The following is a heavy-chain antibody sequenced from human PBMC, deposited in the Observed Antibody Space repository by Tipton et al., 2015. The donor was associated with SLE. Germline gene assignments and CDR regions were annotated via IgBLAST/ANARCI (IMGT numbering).Heavy chain of an antibody. V-gene: IGHV4-34*01. J-gene: IGHJ3*02. CDR2: INHSGST. Sequence: TLSLTCAVYGGSFSGYYWSWIRQPPGKGLEWIGEINHSGSTNYNPSLKSRVTISVDTSKNQFSLKLSSVTAADTAVYNCARGDQVAAFDIWGQGTMVTVSS. CDR3: ARGDQVAAFDI. CDR1: GGSFSGYY.